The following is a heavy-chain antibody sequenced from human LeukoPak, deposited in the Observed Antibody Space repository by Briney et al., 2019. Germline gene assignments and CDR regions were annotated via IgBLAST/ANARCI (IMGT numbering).Heavy chain of an antibody. D-gene: IGHD6-13*01. Sequence: SSETLSLTCTVSGGSISSSSYYWGWIRQPPGKGLEWIGSIYYSGSTYYNPSLKSRVTISVDTSKNQFSLKLSSVTAADTAVYYCARVWRIAAAGTPHPLDYWGQGTLVTVSS. CDR3: ARVWRIAAAGTPHPLDY. CDR1: GGSISSSSYY. J-gene: IGHJ4*02. V-gene: IGHV4-39*07. CDR2: IYYSGST.